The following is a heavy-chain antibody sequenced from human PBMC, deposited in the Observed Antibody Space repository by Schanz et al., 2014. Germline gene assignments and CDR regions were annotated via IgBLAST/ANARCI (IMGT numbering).Heavy chain of an antibody. D-gene: IGHD2-21*01. Sequence: QVQLQESGPGLVKPSETLSLMCTVSGGSMDTHYWGWIRQPPGKGLEWIAFIYSSGIANYNPSLESRATISGDPSKTQFSRGLPSVTAADTATYYCARRVVPATMGLYFDLWGQGTLVTVSS. CDR1: GGSMDTHY. CDR2: IYSSGIA. CDR3: ARRVVPATMGLYFDL. V-gene: IGHV4-4*08. J-gene: IGHJ4*02.